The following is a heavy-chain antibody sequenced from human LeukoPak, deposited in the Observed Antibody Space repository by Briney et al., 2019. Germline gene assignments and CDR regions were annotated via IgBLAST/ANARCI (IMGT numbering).Heavy chain of an antibody. V-gene: IGHV4-31*03. J-gene: IGHJ4*02. CDR3: ARVGNYYGSGSYFNG. CDR1: GGSISSGGYY. CDR2: IYYSGST. Sequence: SETLSLTCTVSGGSISSGGYYWSWLREHPGKGLEWFGYIYYSGSTYYNPSLKSRVTISVDTSKNQFSLKLSSVTAADTAVYYCARVGNYYGSGSYFNGWGQGTLVTVSS. D-gene: IGHD3-10*01.